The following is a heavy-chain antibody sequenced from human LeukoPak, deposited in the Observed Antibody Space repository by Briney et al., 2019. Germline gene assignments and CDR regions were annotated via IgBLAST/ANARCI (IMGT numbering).Heavy chain of an antibody. CDR2: IYHSGST. CDR3: ARLYSGSYYVFDY. V-gene: IGHV4-4*02. J-gene: IGHJ4*02. CDR1: GGSISSSNW. D-gene: IGHD1-26*01. Sequence: PSETLSLTCAVSGGSISSSNWWSWVRQPPGKGLEWIGEIYHSGSTNYNPSLKGRVTISVDKSKNQFSLKLSSVTAADTAVYYCARLYSGSYYVFDYWGQGTLVTVSS.